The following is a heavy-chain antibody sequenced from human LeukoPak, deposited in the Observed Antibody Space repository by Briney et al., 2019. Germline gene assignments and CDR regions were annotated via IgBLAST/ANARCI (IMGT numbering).Heavy chain of an antibody. Sequence: SETLSLTCTVSGGSISSYYWSWIRQPAGKGLEWIGRIYTSGSTNYNPSLKSRVTMSVDTSKNQFSLKLSSVTAADTAVYYCARDYYGSGSYYKGYYYYYMDVWGKGTTVTISS. CDR1: GGSISSYY. J-gene: IGHJ6*03. CDR2: IYTSGST. CDR3: ARDYYGSGSYYKGYYYYYMDV. V-gene: IGHV4-4*07. D-gene: IGHD3-10*01.